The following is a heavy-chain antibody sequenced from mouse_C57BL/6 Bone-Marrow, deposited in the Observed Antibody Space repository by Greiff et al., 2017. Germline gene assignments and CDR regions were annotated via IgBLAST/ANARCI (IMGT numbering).Heavy chain of an antibody. J-gene: IGHJ4*01. CDR1: GFTFSDYG. V-gene: IGHV5-15*04. D-gene: IGHD4-1*01. Sequence: DVMLVESGGGLVQPGGSLKLSCAASGFTFSDYGMAWVRQAPRTGPEWVAFISNLAYSIYYADTVTGRFTISRENAKNTLYLEMSSMRSEDTAMYYCARRAGTNYAMDYWGQGTSVTVSS. CDR2: ISNLAYSI. CDR3: ARRAGTNYAMDY.